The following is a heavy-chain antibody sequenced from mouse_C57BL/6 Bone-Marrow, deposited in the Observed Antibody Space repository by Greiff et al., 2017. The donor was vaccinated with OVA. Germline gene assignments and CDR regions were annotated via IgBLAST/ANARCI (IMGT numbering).Heavy chain of an antibody. D-gene: IGHD2-4*01. V-gene: IGHV1-80*01. CDR3: ARRENYDYVQAFAY. J-gene: IGHJ3*01. CDR2: IYPGDGDT. CDR1: GYAFSSYW. Sequence: VQLQQSGAELVKPGASVKISCKASGYAFSSYWMNWVKQRPGKGLEWIGQIYPGDGDTNYNGKFKGKATLTADKSSSTAYMQLSSLTSEDSAVYFCARRENYDYVQAFAYWGQGTLVTVSA.